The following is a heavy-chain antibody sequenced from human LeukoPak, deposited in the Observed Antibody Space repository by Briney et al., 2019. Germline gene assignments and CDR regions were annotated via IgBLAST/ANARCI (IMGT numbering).Heavy chain of an antibody. CDR2: IIPILGIA. CDR1: GGTFSSYA. Sequence: SVKVSCKASGGTFSSYAISWVRQAPGQGLELMGRIIPILGIANYAHKFQSRVTITADKSTSTAYMELSSLRSEDTAVYYCARSTYYYDSSGYYWFDPWGQGTLVTVSS. V-gene: IGHV1-69*04. CDR3: ARSTYYYDSSGYYWFDP. D-gene: IGHD3-22*01. J-gene: IGHJ5*02.